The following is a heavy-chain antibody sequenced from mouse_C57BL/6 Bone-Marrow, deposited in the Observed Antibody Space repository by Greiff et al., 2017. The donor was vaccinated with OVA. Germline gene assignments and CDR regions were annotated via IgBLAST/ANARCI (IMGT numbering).Heavy chain of an antibody. CDR1: GYTFTDYE. Sequence: QVQLKESGAELVRPGASVTLSCKASGYTFTDYEMHWVKQTPVHGLEWIGAIDPATGGTAYNQKFKGKAILTADKSSSTAYMELRSLTSEDSAVDYCTRGYSNYYAMDYGGQGTSVTVSS. J-gene: IGHJ4*01. D-gene: IGHD2-5*01. CDR3: TRGYSNYYAMDY. CDR2: IDPATGGT. V-gene: IGHV1-15*01.